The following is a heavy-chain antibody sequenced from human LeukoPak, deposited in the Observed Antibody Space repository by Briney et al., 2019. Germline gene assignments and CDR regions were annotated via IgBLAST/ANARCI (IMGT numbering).Heavy chain of an antibody. Sequence: PSETLSLTCTVSGGSISSNDYYWGWIRQPPGKGLEWIGSIYYSGSTYFNPSLKSRVTMSVDTSKNQFSLKLSSVTAADTAVYYCARTNYAPEVWFDPWGQGTLVTVSS. CDR3: ARTNYAPEVWFDP. J-gene: IGHJ5*02. CDR1: GGSISSNDYY. V-gene: IGHV4-39*07. CDR2: IYYSGST. D-gene: IGHD2-8*01.